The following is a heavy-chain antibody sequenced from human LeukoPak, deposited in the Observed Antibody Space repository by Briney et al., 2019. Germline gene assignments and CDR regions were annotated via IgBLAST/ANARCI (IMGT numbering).Heavy chain of an antibody. CDR1: GYTFTDSY. D-gene: IGHD5-24*01. CDR3: ATHSPAGYATGYIRRLDY. Sequence: ASVKVSCKASGYTFTDSYMHWVRQAPGQGLEWMGIINPGVGSTTYAQKFQDRVTMTRDTSTSTVYMELSSLRSEDTALYSCATHSPAGYATGYIRRLDYWGQGTLVTVSS. CDR2: INPGVGST. J-gene: IGHJ4*02. V-gene: IGHV1-46*01.